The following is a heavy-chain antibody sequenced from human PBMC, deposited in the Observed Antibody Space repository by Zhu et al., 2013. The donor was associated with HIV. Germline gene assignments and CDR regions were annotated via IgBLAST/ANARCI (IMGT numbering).Heavy chain of an antibody. V-gene: IGHV1-18*01. CDR3: ARDVQDGPLDL. D-gene: IGHD6-6*01. CDR1: GYTLTNYG. Sequence: QVQLVQSGAEVKKPGASVKVSCKASGYTLTNYGISWVRQAPGQGLEWVGWVSTYYGNSNYAQRLQGRLTMTTDTSTNTAYLQLFNLTSDDTAHYYCARDVQDGPLDLWGPGSLVTVSS. J-gene: IGHJ5*02. CDR2: VSTYYGNS.